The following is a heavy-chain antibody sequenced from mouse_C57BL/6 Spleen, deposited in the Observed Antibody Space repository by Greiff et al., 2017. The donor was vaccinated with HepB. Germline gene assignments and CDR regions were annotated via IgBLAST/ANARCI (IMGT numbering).Heavy chain of an antibody. CDR2: IYPGGGYT. D-gene: IGHD1-1*01. J-gene: IGHJ2*01. CDR1: GYTFTNYW. V-gene: IGHV1-63*01. CDR3: ARHLITTVVAYYFDY. Sequence: LQESGAELVRPGTSVKMSCKASGYTFTNYWIGWAKQRPGHGLEWIGDIYPGGGYTNYNEKFKGKATLTADKSSSTAYMQFSSLTSEDSAIYYCARHLITTVVAYYFDYWGQGTTLTVSS.